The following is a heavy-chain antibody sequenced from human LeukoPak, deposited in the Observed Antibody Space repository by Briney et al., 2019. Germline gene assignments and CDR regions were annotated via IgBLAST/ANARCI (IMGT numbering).Heavy chain of an antibody. CDR2: INDEGSTT. CDR3: AGIGGNFYFDF. Sequence: PGGSLRLSCAASGFSFSIYWMHWFRQAPGKGLVWVSRINDEGSTTNYADSVKGRFTISRDNAKNTLYLQMNSLRAEDTAVYYCAGIGGNFYFDFWGQGPLVTVSS. V-gene: IGHV3-74*01. D-gene: IGHD1-7*01. J-gene: IGHJ4*02. CDR1: GFSFSIYW.